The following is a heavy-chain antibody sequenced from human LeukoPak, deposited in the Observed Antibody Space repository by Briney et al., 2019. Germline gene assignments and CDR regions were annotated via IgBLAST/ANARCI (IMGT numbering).Heavy chain of an antibody. D-gene: IGHD1-1*01. Sequence: GASVKVSCKASGYTFTSYGISWVRQAPGQGLEWMGWISAYNGNTNYAQKLQGRVTMTTDTSTSTAYMELRSLRSEDTAVYYCARVRRSERGTTNLFDYWGQGTLVTVSS. CDR1: GYTFTSYG. V-gene: IGHV1-18*01. CDR2: ISAYNGNT. CDR3: ARVRRSERGTTNLFDY. J-gene: IGHJ4*02.